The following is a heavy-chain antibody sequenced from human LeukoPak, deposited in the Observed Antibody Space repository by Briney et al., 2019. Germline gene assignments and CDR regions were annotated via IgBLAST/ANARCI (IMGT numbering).Heavy chain of an antibody. Sequence: SETLSLTCTVSGGSISSSSYYWGWIRQPPGKGLEWIGSIYYSGSTYYNPSLKSRVTISVDTSKNQFSLKLSSVTAADTAVYYCARPQADRYNWNDFDYWGQGTLVTVSS. D-gene: IGHD1-20*01. CDR2: IYYSGST. J-gene: IGHJ4*02. CDR1: GGSISSSSYY. CDR3: ARPQADRYNWNDFDY. V-gene: IGHV4-39*01.